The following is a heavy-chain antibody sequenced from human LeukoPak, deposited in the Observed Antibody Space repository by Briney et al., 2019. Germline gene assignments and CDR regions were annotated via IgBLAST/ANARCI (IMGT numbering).Heavy chain of an antibody. D-gene: IGHD4-17*01. J-gene: IGHJ1*01. CDR2: IYYSGST. CDR1: GGSISSGGYY. V-gene: IGHV4-31*03. CDR3: ARVLRSYGDSHALEYFQH. Sequence: SETLSLTCTVSGGSISSGGYYWSWIRKHPGKGLEWIGYIYYSGSTYYNPSLKSRVTISVDTSKNQFSLKLSSVTAADTAVYYCARVLRSYGDSHALEYFQHWGQGTLVTVSS.